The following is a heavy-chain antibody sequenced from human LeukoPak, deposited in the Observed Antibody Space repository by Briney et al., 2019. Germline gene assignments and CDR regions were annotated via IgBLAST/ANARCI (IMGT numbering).Heavy chain of an antibody. CDR1: GFTFSSYW. CDR3: ARDKWVYSSGWPVDY. V-gene: IGHV3-74*01. CDR2: INSDGSST. Sequence: GGSLRLSCAASGFTFSSYWMHWVRQAPGKGLVWVSRINSDGSSTSYADSVKGRFTISRDNAKNTLYLQMNSLRAEDTAVYYCARDKWVYSSGWPVDYWGQGTLVTVSS. J-gene: IGHJ4*02. D-gene: IGHD6-19*01.